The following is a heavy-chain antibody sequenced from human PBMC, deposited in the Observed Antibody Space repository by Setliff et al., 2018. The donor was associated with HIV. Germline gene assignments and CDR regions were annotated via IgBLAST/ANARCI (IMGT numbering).Heavy chain of an antibody. J-gene: IGHJ4*02. Sequence: SETLSLTCEVSGAPVTDSNWWNWVRQPPGKGLEWIGEAYHTGSTNYSPSLERRVTISVDTSKNQFSLALTSVTAADTAIYVCARVSLDLKYYDSAGYTQAGDCVDCWGQGELVTVSS. CDR2: AYHTGST. CDR3: ARVSLDLKYYDSAGYTQAGDCVDC. V-gene: IGHV4-4*02. D-gene: IGHD2-21*01. CDR1: GAPVTDSNW.